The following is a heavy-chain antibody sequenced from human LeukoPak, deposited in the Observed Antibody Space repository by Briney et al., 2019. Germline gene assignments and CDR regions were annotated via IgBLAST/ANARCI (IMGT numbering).Heavy chain of an antibody. CDR2: IWYDGSNK. Sequence: GGSLRLSCAASGFTFSTYGIHWVRQAPGKGLEWVAVIWYDGSNKFYADSVKGRFTISRDNSKNTLYLQMNSLRAEDTAVYYCAREGLGGLGAFDIWGQGTMVTVSS. J-gene: IGHJ3*02. D-gene: IGHD3-16*01. CDR3: AREGLGGLGAFDI. CDR1: GFTFSTYG. V-gene: IGHV3-33*01.